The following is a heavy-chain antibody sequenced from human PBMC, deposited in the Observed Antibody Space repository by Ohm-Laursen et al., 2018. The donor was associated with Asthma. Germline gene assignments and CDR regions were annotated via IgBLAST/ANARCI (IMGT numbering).Heavy chain of an antibody. CDR3: ARSGSRSIYFDY. CDR1: GFTFSSYN. D-gene: IGHD6-6*01. J-gene: IGHJ4*02. V-gene: IGHV3-21*01. Sequence: SLRLSCAASGFTFSSYNMNWVRQAPGKGLEWVSSISSSSGYTSYADLIKGRFTISRDNAKNSLYLQMNSLRAEDTAVYYCARSGSRSIYFDYWGQGTLVTVSS. CDR2: ISSSSGYT.